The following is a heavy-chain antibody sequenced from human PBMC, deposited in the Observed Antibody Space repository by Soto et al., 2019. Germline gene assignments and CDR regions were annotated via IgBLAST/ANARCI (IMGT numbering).Heavy chain of an antibody. CDR3: AKERATSIAAAGTFDY. Sequence: GGSLRLSCAASGFTFSSYGMHWVRQAPGKGLEWVAVISYDGSNKYYADSVKGRFTISRDNSKNTLYLQMNSLRAEDTAVYYCAKERATSIAAAGTFDYWGQGTLVTVSS. CDR1: GFTFSSYG. CDR2: ISYDGSNK. V-gene: IGHV3-30*18. J-gene: IGHJ4*02. D-gene: IGHD6-13*01.